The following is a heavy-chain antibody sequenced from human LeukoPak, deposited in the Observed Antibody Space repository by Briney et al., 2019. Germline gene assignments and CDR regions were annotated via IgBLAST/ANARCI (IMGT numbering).Heavy chain of an antibody. CDR3: AREGFERYFDWLLSLNVMDV. J-gene: IGHJ6*04. Sequence: AGGSLRLSCAASGFTFSSYSMNWVRQAPGKGLEWVASISSSSSYIYYADSVKGRFTIFRDNAKNSLYLQMNSLRAEDTAVYYCAREGFERYFDWLLSLNVMDVWGKGTTVTVSS. D-gene: IGHD3-9*01. V-gene: IGHV3-21*01. CDR1: GFTFSSYS. CDR2: ISSSSSYI.